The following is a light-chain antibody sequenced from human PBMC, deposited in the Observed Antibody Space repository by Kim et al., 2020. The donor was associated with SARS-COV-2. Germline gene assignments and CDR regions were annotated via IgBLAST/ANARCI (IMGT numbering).Light chain of an antibody. Sequence: SYELTQPPSVSVSPGQTASITCPGDKLGDKYACWYQQKPGQSPVLVIYQDSKRPSGIPERFSGSNSGNTATLTISETQAMDEADYYCQAWDSSTYVVFGG. V-gene: IGLV3-1*01. CDR3: QAWDSSTYVV. CDR2: QDS. CDR1: KLGDKY. J-gene: IGLJ2*01.